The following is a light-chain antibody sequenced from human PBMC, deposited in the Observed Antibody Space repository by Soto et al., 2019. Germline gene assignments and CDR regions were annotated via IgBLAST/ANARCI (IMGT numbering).Light chain of an antibody. J-gene: IGKJ1*01. V-gene: IGKV1-5*03. CDR1: QSISSN. CDR2: KAS. CDR3: QQYNTYPWT. Sequence: DIQMTQSPSTLSASVGDRVTITCRASQSISSNLAWYQQKPGKAPKLLIYKASSSESGVPSRFSGSGSGTEFTLTISSLQPVDFAAYYCQQYNTYPWTFGQGTKVEIK.